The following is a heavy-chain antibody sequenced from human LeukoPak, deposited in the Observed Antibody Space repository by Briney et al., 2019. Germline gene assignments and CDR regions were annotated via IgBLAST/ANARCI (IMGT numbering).Heavy chain of an antibody. D-gene: IGHD1-26*01. Sequence: ASVKVSCKASGYTFTGYYMHWVRQAPGQGLEWMGWISAYNGNTNYAQKLQGRVTMTTDTSTSTAYMELRSLRSDDTAVYYCARTSAGIGIGYYYYMDVWGKGTTVTISS. CDR1: GYTFTGYY. CDR3: ARTSAGIGIGYYYYMDV. J-gene: IGHJ6*03. CDR2: ISAYNGNT. V-gene: IGHV1-18*04.